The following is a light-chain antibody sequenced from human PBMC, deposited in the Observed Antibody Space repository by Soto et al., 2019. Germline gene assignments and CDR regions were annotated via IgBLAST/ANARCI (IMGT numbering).Light chain of an antibody. V-gene: IGLV2-14*01. Sequence: QSALTQPASVSGSPGQSITISCTGTSSDVGGYNYVSWYQQHPGKAPKLMIYEVSNRPSGVSNRFSGSKSGNTASLTISGLQAEYEAHYYCSSYTSSSTLVFGGGPKVTVL. CDR3: SSYTSSSTLV. CDR1: SSDVGGYNY. CDR2: EVS. J-gene: IGLJ2*01.